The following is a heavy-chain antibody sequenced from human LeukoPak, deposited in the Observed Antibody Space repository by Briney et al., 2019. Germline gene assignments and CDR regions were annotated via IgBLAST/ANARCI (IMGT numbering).Heavy chain of an antibody. CDR3: ARDLVYIAVAGTVAFDI. J-gene: IGHJ3*02. CDR2: IYASGST. V-gene: IGHV4-4*07. Sequence: SETLSLTCTVSGGSISRYHWSWIRQPAGKGLEWIGRIYASGSTNYNPSLKSRVTISVDKPKNQFSLKLSSVTAADTAVYYCARDLVYIAVAGTVAFDIWGQGTMVTVSS. CDR1: GGSISRYH. D-gene: IGHD6-19*01.